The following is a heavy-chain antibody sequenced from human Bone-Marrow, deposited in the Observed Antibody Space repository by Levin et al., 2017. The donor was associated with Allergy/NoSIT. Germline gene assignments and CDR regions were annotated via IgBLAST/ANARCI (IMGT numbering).Heavy chain of an antibody. V-gene: IGHV1-2*02. D-gene: IGHD3-9*01. Sequence: GASVKVSCKASGNTFNIYYINWVRQAPGQGLEWMGWINPNSGGTKYAQKFQGRVTMTRDTSISTVYMELSRLKSDDTAMYYCARDLPLRYFDWPMHNNWFDPWGQGTLVSVSS. J-gene: IGHJ5*02. CDR3: ARDLPLRYFDWPMHNNWFDP. CDR2: INPNSGGT. CDR1: GNTFNIYY.